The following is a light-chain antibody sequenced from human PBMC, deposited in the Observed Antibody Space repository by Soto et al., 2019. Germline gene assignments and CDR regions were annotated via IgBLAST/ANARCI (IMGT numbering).Light chain of an antibody. CDR3: QQYNSYSPRET. Sequence: DIQMTQSPSTLSASVGDRVTITCRASQSISSWLAWYQQKPGKAPKLLIYDASSLESGVPSRFSGSGSGTEFTLTISSLQPDDFATYYCQQYNSYSPRETFGQGTKVEIK. CDR2: DAS. J-gene: IGKJ1*01. V-gene: IGKV1-5*01. CDR1: QSISSW.